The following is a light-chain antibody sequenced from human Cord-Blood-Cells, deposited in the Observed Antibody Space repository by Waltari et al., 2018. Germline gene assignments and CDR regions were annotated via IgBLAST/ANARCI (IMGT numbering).Light chain of an antibody. Sequence: QSALTQPASVSGSPGQSITISCTGTSSDVGGYNYASWYQQHPGKAPKLMLYEVSNRPSGVSNRFSGSKSGNTASLTISGLQAEDEADYYCSSYTSSSVVFGGGTKLTVL. CDR2: EVS. CDR1: SSDVGGYNY. CDR3: SSYTSSSVV. V-gene: IGLV2-14*01. J-gene: IGLJ2*01.